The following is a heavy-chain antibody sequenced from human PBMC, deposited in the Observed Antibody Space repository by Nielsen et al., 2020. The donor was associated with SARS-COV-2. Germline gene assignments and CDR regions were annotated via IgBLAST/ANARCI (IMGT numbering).Heavy chain of an antibody. CDR1: GGSISSGGYY. CDR2: IYHSGST. J-gene: IGHJ2*01. CDR3: AREGRSSGWPVNWYFDL. D-gene: IGHD6-19*01. V-gene: IGHV4-31*03. Sequence: SETLSLTCTVSGGSISSGGYYWSWIRQQPGKGLEWIGYIYHSGSTFYNPSLKSRITMSVDTSKNQFSLKLSSVTAADTAVYYCAREGRSSGWPVNWYFDLWGRGTLVTVSS.